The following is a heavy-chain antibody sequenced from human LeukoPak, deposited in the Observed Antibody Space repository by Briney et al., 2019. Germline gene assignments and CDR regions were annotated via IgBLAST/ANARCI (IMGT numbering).Heavy chain of an antibody. CDR1: GGSFSGYY. V-gene: IGHV4-34*01. J-gene: IGHJ4*02. D-gene: IGHD3-10*01. CDR2: INHSGST. Sequence: SETLSLTCAVYGGSFSGYYWSWICQPPGKGLEWIGEINHSGSTNYNPSLKSRVTISVDTSKNQFSLKLSSVTAADTAVYYCARGRTMVRGVTLDYWGQGTLVTVSS. CDR3: ARGRTMVRGVTLDY.